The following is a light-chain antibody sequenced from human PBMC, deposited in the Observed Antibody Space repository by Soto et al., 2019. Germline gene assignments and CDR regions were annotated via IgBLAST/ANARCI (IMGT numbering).Light chain of an antibody. CDR1: SSDVGDRNY. CDR2: EVN. J-gene: IGLJ3*02. CDR3: SSYTTLGTWV. Sequence: QSVLTQPASVSGSPGQSITISCTGTSSDVGDRNYVSWYQQHPNKAPKLIIYEVNNRPSGISNRFSGSKSGNTASLTISGLQSEDEADYHCSSYTTLGTWVFGGGTKLTVL. V-gene: IGLV2-14*03.